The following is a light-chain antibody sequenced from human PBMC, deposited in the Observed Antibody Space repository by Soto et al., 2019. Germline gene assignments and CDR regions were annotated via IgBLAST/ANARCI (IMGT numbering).Light chain of an antibody. CDR3: QHYNGYPQT. Sequence: DIQMTQSPSSLSASVGDRVTITCRASQGIDTYLAWFQQKPGKAPKTLIYAVSSLHSGVPSRFSGSGFGTDFTLTISSLQPEDFATYYCQHYNGYPQTFGQGTRLDIK. CDR1: QGIDTY. V-gene: IGKV1-16*01. CDR2: AVS. J-gene: IGKJ5*01.